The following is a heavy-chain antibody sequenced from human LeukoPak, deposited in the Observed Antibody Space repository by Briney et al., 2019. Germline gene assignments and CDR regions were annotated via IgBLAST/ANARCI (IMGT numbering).Heavy chain of an antibody. CDR3: ARVFGGVAASDY. D-gene: IGHD3-16*01. V-gene: IGHV1-2*02. CDR1: GYTFTGYY. Sequence: ASVKVSCKASGYTFTGYYMHWVRQAPGQGLEWMGWINPNSGGTNYGQKFQGRVTMTRDTSINTAYMELSRLRSDDTAVYYCARVFGGVAASDYWGQGTLVTVSS. CDR2: INPNSGGT. J-gene: IGHJ4*02.